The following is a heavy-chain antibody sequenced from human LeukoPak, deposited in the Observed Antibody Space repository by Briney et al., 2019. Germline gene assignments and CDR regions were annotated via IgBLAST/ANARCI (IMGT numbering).Heavy chain of an antibody. D-gene: IGHD3-22*01. J-gene: IGHJ3*02. Sequence: PGGSLRLSCAASGFTFSSYGMHWVRQAPGKGLEWVAVISYDGSNKYYADSVKGRFTISRDNSKNTLYLQMNSLRAEETAVYDCASQAYYYDSSGYDDAFDIWGQGTMVTVSS. CDR2: ISYDGSNK. V-gene: IGHV3-30*03. CDR3: ASQAYYYDSSGYDDAFDI. CDR1: GFTFSSYG.